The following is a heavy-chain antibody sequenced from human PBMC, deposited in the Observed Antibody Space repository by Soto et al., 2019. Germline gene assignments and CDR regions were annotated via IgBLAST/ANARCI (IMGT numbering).Heavy chain of an antibody. J-gene: IGHJ5*02. V-gene: IGHV2-5*02. CDR3: AHVDYYDIAVTDWFDP. CDR2: IYWDDDK. D-gene: IGHD3-22*01. CDR1: GFSLSTSGVG. Sequence: QITLKESGPTLVKPTQTLTLTCTFSGFSLSTSGVGVGWIRQPPGKALEWLALIYWDDDKRYSPSLKSRLTITKDTSKNQVVLTMTNMDPVDTATYYCAHVDYYDIAVTDWFDPWGQGTLVTVSS.